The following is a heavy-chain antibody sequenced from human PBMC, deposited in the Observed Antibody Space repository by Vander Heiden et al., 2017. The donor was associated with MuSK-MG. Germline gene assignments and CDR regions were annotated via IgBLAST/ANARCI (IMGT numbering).Heavy chain of an antibody. D-gene: IGHD2-2*01. CDR2: IIPIFGTA. J-gene: IGHJ4*02. CDR3: ARLVPAGYFDY. V-gene: IGHV1-69*01. Sequence: QVQLVQSGAEVKKPGSSVKVCCNASGGVFSSYAIRWVRQARGQGLEWMGGIIPIFGTANYAQKFQGRVTITAYESTSTAYMELSSLRSEDTAVYYCARLVPAGYFDYWGQGTLVTVSS. CDR1: GGVFSSYA.